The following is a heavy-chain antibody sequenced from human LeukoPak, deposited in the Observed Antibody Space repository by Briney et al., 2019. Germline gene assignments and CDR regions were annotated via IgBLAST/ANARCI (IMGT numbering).Heavy chain of an antibody. CDR1: GFTFSSYW. V-gene: IGHV3-7*02. CDR3: ASGRGYSGYDQPDAFDI. D-gene: IGHD5-12*01. CDR2: IKRDGSEK. Sequence: PGGSLRLSCAASGFTFSSYWMSWVRQAPGKGLEWVSNIKRDGSEKYYVDSVKGRFTISRDNAKNSLYLQMNSLRAEDTAVYYCASGRGYSGYDQPDAFDIWGQGTMVTVSS. J-gene: IGHJ3*02.